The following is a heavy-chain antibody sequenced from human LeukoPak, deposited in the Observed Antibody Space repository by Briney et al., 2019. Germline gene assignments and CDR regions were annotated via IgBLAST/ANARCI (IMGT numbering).Heavy chain of an antibody. CDR1: GFTFSSYE. CDR3: ARDGRMATTDTEQFDY. V-gene: IGHV3-48*03. J-gene: IGHJ4*02. CDR2: ISSSGSTI. D-gene: IGHD5-24*01. Sequence: QTGGSLRLSCAASGFTFSSYEMNWVRQAPGKGLEWVSYISSSGSTIYYADSVKGRFTISRDNAKNSLYLQMNSLRAEDTAVYYCARDGRMATTDTEQFDYWGQGTLVTVSS.